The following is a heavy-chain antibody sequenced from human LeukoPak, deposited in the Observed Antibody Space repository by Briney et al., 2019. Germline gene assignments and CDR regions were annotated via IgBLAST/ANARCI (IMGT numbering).Heavy chain of an antibody. V-gene: IGHV4-34*01. Sequence: SETLSLTCAVYGGSFSGYYWSWIRQPPGKGLEWIGEINHSGTTNYNPSLKSRVTISVDTSKNQFSLKLSSVTAADTAVYYCARGRNNYGGNSEIEYWGQGTLVTVSS. CDR2: INHSGTT. D-gene: IGHD4-23*01. J-gene: IGHJ4*02. CDR3: ARGRNNYGGNSEIEY. CDR1: GGSFSGYY.